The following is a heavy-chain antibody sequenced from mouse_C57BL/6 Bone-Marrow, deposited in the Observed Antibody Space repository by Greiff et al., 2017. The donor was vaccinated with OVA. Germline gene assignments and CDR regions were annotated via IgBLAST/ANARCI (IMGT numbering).Heavy chain of an antibody. Sequence: QVQLQQSGAELVRPGASVKLSCKASGYPFTDYYINWVKQRPGQGLEWIARIYPGSGNTYYNEKFKGKATLTAEKSSSTAYMQLSSLTSEDSAVYFCARDYGSLAYWGQGTLVTVSA. CDR2: IYPGSGNT. J-gene: IGHJ3*01. V-gene: IGHV1-76*01. D-gene: IGHD1-1*01. CDR3: ARDYGSLAY. CDR1: GYPFTDYY.